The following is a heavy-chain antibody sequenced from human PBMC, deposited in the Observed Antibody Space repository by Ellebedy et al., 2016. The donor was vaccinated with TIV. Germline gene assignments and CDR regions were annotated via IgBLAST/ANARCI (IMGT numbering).Heavy chain of an antibody. D-gene: IGHD3-22*01. CDR1: GYSFSSYA. CDR2: INAGGVSI. V-gene: IGHV3-23*01. Sequence: PGGSLRLSCAGSGYSFSSYAMSWVRQAPGKGLEWVSGINAGGVSIAYADSVKGRFTISRDNSRNTLYLQMNSLRAEDTAVYYCAKGRGGGSDSSAPRYYFDYWGLGTLVTVSS. J-gene: IGHJ4*02. CDR3: AKGRGGGSDSSAPRYYFDY.